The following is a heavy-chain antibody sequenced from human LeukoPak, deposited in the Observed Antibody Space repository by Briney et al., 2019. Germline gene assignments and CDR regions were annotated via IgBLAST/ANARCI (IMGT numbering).Heavy chain of an antibody. CDR3: AKQLGLGNTYLDY. Sequence: PGTSLRLSCAASGFTFSNFGVHWVRQAPGKGLEWVAVISFDGSVQYYADAVQGRFTISRDNSKNTLYLQMDSLRTEDTAVYFCAKQLGLGNTYLDYWGQGTLATVSS. V-gene: IGHV3-30*18. D-gene: IGHD1-1*01. CDR2: ISFDGSVQ. CDR1: GFTFSNFG. J-gene: IGHJ4*02.